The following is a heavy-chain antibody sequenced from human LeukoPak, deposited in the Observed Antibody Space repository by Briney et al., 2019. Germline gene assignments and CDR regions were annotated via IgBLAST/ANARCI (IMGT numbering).Heavy chain of an antibody. D-gene: IGHD2-8*02. J-gene: IGHJ4*02. Sequence: ASVKVSCKASGYTFTSYGISWMRQAPGQGLEWMGWISAYNGNTNYAQKLQGRVTVTTDTSTSTAYMELRSLRSDDTAVYYCARDLVSIRFDYWGQGTLVTVSS. CDR1: GYTFTSYG. CDR3: ARDLVSIRFDY. CDR2: ISAYNGNT. V-gene: IGHV1-18*01.